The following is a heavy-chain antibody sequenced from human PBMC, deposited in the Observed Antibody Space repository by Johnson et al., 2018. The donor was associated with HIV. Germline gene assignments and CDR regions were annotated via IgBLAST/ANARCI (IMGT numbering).Heavy chain of an antibody. CDR1: GFTFADYA. CDR3: AKEAGNSSWIPLYDAFDI. D-gene: IGHD6-13*01. CDR2: VSWNSGSI. J-gene: IGHJ3*02. Sequence: VQLVESGGGLVQPGRSLRLSCAASGFTFADYAMHWVRQAPGKGLEWVSGVSWNSGSIGYADSVKGRFSISRDNAKNSLYLQMNSLRAEDTALYYCAKEAGNSSWIPLYDAFDIWGQGTMVTVSS. V-gene: IGHV3-9*01.